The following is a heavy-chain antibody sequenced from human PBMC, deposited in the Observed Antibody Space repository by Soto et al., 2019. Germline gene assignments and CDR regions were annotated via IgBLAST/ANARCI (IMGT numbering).Heavy chain of an antibody. V-gene: IGHV4-34*01. CDR1: GGSFSGYY. D-gene: IGHD1-26*01. CDR3: ARGDRSYYIFDY. Sequence: QVQLQQWGAGLLKPSETLSLTCAVYGGSFSGYYWSWIRQPPGKGLEWIGEINHSGSTNYNPSLKSRVTISVDTSKNQFSLKLSSVTAADTAVYYCARGDRSYYIFDYWGQGTLVTVSS. J-gene: IGHJ4*02. CDR2: INHSGST.